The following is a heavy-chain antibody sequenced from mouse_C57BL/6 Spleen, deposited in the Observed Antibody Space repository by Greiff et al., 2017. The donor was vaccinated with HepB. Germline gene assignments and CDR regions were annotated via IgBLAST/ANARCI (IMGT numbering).Heavy chain of an antibody. Sequence: LVEPGASVKISCKASGYAFSSSWMNWVKQRPGKGLEWIGRIYPGDGDTNYNGKFKGKATLTADKSSSTAYMQLSSLTSEDSAVYFCANWDWFAYWGQGTLVTVSA. CDR3: ANWDWFAY. V-gene: IGHV1-82*01. D-gene: IGHD4-1*01. CDR2: IYPGDGDT. CDR1: GYAFSSSW. J-gene: IGHJ3*01.